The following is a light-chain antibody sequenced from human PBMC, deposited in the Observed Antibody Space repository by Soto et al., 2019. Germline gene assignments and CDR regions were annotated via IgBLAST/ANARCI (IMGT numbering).Light chain of an antibody. Sequence: IQLTQSPSSLSASVGDRVTISCRASQGISGYLAWYQQKSGKAPKLLIYLTSNLQEGLPSRFSGSGSGTDFTLTISSLQPEDFGTYYCQQLNSYPLTFGPGTKVDIK. CDR1: QGISGY. CDR2: LTS. CDR3: QQLNSYPLT. J-gene: IGKJ3*01. V-gene: IGKV1-9*01.